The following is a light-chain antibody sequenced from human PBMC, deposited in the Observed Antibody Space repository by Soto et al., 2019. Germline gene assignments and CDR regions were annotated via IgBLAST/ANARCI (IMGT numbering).Light chain of an antibody. Sequence: EIVITQSPATLSVSPGERATLSCRASESVGSNLAWYQQKPGQAPRLLIHGASKRANGIPARFSGSGSGTEFTLTISSLQSEDFAFYYCQQYYKWHPETFGQGTKVDIK. V-gene: IGKV3-15*01. CDR2: GAS. J-gene: IGKJ2*01. CDR3: QQYYKWHPET. CDR1: ESVGSN.